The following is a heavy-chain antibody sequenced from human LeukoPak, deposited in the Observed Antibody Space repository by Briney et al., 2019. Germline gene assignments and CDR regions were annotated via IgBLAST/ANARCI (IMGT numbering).Heavy chain of an antibody. CDR2: ISSSSYI. CDR3: ARGSHSSSWSDFDY. D-gene: IGHD6-13*01. Sequence: PGGSLRLSCAASGFTFSSYSMNWVRQAPGKGLEWVSSISSSSYIYYADSVKGRFTISRDNAKNSLYLQMNSLRAEDTAVYYCARGSHSSSWSDFDYWGQGTLVTVSS. CDR1: GFTFSSYS. V-gene: IGHV3-21*01. J-gene: IGHJ4*02.